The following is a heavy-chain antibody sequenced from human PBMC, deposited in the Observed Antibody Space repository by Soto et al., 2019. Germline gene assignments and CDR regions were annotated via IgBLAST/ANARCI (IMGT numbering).Heavy chain of an antibody. J-gene: IGHJ4*02. CDR3: VKGRNWASGSDY. CDR2: INSRSSST. V-gene: IGHV3-11*05. Sequence: QVQLVESGGGLVKPGGSLRLSCAASGFTFSDYYMSWIRQAPGKGLEWVSYINSRSSSTNYADSVKGRFTISRDKAKNFLYLQMSSLTVEDTAVYDCVKGRNWASGSDYRGQGTLVTVSS. D-gene: IGHD7-27*01. CDR1: GFTFSDYY.